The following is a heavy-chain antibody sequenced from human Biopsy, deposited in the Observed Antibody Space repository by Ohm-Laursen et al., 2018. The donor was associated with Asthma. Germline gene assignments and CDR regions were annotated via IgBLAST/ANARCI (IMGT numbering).Heavy chain of an antibody. CDR2: IFWDDDK. D-gene: IGHD3-10*01. CDR1: GFSLSTLGVG. V-gene: IGHV2-5*02. Sequence: TQTLTLTNTVSGFSLSTLGVGVGWFRQPPGKALEWLSHIFWDDDKPFSPSLKSRLTIAKDTSRNQVVLTMTNMDPVDTGTYFCAHAQTSWNYYGSGNYLYHFDSWGQGTLVTVSS. J-gene: IGHJ4*02. CDR3: AHAQTSWNYYGSGNYLYHFDS.